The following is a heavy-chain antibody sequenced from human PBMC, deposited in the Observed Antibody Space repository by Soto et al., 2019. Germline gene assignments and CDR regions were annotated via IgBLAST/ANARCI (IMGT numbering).Heavy chain of an antibody. CDR2: IIPIFGTA. CDR3: ARDPYCGGDCPPRDV. V-gene: IGHV1-69*13. J-gene: IGHJ6*02. Sequence: SVKVSCKASGGTLSSYAISWVRQAPGQGLEWMGGIIPIFGTANYAQKSQGRVTITADESTSTAYMELSSLRSEDTAVYYCARDPYCGGDCPPRDVWGQGTTVTVSS. D-gene: IGHD2-21*02. CDR1: GGTLSSYA.